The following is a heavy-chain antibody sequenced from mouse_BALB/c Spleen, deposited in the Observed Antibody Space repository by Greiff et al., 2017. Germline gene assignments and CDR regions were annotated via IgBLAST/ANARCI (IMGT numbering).Heavy chain of an antibody. J-gene: IGHJ2*01. D-gene: IGHD2-4*01. CDR1: GFSLTSYG. V-gene: IGHV2-2*02. CDR2: IWSGGST. CDR3: ARNFFDSYYFDY. Sequence: VMLVESGPGLVQPSQSLSITCTVSGFSLTSYGVHWVRQSPGKGLEWLGVIWSGGSTDYNAAFISRLSISKDNSKSQVFFKMNSLQANDTAIYYCARNFFDSYYFDYWGQGTTLTVSS.